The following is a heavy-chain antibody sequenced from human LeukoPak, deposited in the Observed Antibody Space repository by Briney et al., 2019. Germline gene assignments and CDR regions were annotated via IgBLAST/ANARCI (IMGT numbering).Heavy chain of an antibody. CDR3: ARQLGELLSGTLYYYYLDV. CDR1: GITFDDYA. J-gene: IGHJ6*03. V-gene: IGHV3-9*01. CDR2: ISWNSGSK. Sequence: GRSLRLSCAASGITFDDYAMHWVRQAPGKGLEWVSGISWNSGSKGYADSVKGRFTISRDNAKNSLYLQMNSLRAEDTAVYYCARQLGELLSGTLYYYYLDVWGKGTTVTVSS. D-gene: IGHD3-10*01.